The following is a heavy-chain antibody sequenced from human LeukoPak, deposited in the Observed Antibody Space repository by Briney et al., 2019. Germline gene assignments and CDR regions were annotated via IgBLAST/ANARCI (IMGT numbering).Heavy chain of an antibody. J-gene: IGHJ4*02. Sequence: GASMKVSCKASGYTFTGYYMHWVRQAPGQGLEWMGRINPNSGGTNYAQKFQGRVTMTRDTSISTAYMELSRLRSDDTAVYYCARTRVHNIVVVPAPGLDYWGQGTLVTVSS. V-gene: IGHV1-2*06. CDR1: GYTFTGYY. CDR2: INPNSGGT. CDR3: ARTRVHNIVVVPAPGLDY. D-gene: IGHD2-2*01.